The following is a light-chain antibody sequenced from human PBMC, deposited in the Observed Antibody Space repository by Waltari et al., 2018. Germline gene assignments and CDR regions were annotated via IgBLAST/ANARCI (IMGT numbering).Light chain of an antibody. V-gene: IGKV1-39*01. CDR2: AAS. CDR3: HQSYSTPRT. J-gene: IGKJ1*01. Sequence: DIQMTQSPSSLSASVADRVTITCRASQSISSYLNWYQQKPGKAPNFLIYAASSLQSGVPARFSGRRSGTDFTLNISSLQPEDFAPYYCHQSYSTPRTFVQGTNVEIK. CDR1: QSISSY.